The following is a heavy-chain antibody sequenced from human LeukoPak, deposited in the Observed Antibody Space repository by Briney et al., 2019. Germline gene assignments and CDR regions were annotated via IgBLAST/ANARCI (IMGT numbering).Heavy chain of an antibody. J-gene: IGHJ4*02. CDR1: GYTFTSYY. Sequence: ASVKVSCKASGYTFTSYYMHWVRQAPGQGLEWTGIINPSGGSTSYAQKFQGRVTMTRDMSTGTVYMELSSLRSEDTAVYYCARVTGSRQQLVRSLDYWGQGTLVTVSS. V-gene: IGHV1-46*01. CDR3: ARVTGSRQQLVRSLDY. CDR2: INPSGGST. D-gene: IGHD6-13*01.